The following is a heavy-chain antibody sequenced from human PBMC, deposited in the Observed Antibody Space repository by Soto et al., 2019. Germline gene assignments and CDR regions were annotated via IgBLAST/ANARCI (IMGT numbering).Heavy chain of an antibody. CDR2: ISASTRTI. Sequence: PGGSLRLSCVASGFTFSAYSMNWVRQAPGKGLEWISYISASTRTIYYADSVKGRFTMSRDNAKNSLYLQMSSLRDEDTAVYYCARNENSYGYVYWGQGTLVTVSS. CDR1: GFTFSAYS. J-gene: IGHJ4*02. CDR3: ARNENSYGYVY. V-gene: IGHV3-48*02. D-gene: IGHD5-18*01.